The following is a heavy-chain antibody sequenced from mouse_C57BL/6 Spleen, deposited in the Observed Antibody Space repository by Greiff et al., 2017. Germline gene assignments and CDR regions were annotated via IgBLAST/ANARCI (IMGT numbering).Heavy chain of an antibody. V-gene: IGHV5-6*01. CDR1: GFTFSSYG. CDR2: ISSGGIYT. Sequence: EVNVVESGGDLVKPGGSLKLSCAASGFTFSSYGMSWVRQTPDKRLEWVATISSGGIYTYYPDSVKGRFTISRDNAKNTLYLQMSSLKSEDTAMYYCARHRDGYYFDYWGQGTTLTVSS. J-gene: IGHJ2*01. CDR3: ARHRDGYYFDY. D-gene: IGHD2-3*01.